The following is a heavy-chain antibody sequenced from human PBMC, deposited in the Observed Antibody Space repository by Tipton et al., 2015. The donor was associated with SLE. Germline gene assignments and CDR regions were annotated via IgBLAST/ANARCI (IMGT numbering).Heavy chain of an antibody. D-gene: IGHD5-12*01. CDR1: GGSISSYY. CDR3: ATSGYDSLSWFDP. V-gene: IGHV4-59*07. CDR2: VHSSGST. J-gene: IGHJ5*02. Sequence: TLSLTCIVSGGSISSYYWTWIRQPPGKGLEWIGYVHSSGSTHYNPSLKSRVTISLDTSKNQFSLRMSSVTAADTAVYYCATSGYDSLSWFDPWGQGTPVTVSS.